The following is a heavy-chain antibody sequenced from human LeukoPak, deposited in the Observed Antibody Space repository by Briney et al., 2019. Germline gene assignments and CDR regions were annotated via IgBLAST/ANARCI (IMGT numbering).Heavy chain of an antibody. CDR1: GYSFTSYW. Sequence: GESLKISCKGSGYSFTSYWIGWVRQMPGKGLEWMGIIYPGDSDTRYSPSFQGQVTISADKSISTAYLRWSSLKASDTAMYYCAYCSSTSCSRTGFDYWGQGTLVTVSS. D-gene: IGHD2-2*01. V-gene: IGHV5-51*01. CDR3: AYCSSTSCSRTGFDY. CDR2: IYPGDSDT. J-gene: IGHJ4*02.